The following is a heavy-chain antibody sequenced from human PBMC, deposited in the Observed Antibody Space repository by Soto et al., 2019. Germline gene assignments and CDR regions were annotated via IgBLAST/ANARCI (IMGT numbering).Heavy chain of an antibody. J-gene: IGHJ6*02. V-gene: IGHV3-23*01. CDR2: IRGGGNDR. CDR3: TTQFFLSSRKPPEDV. CDR1: GFPFSSYA. Sequence: VQLLESGGSTVQPGGSLTLSCAASGFPFSSYAMSWVRQTPEKGLEWVAGIRGGGNDRYYADFVQGRFTFSRDNSKNTMYLEMNSLRVDDTAVYYCTTQFFLSSRKPPEDVWGQGTPVAVSS.